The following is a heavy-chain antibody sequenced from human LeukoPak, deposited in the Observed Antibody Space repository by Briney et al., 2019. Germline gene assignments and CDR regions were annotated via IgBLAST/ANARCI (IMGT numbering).Heavy chain of an antibody. CDR1: GYTLTELS. D-gene: IGHD3-16*02. CDR2: FDSEDGET. CDR3: ATVHYDYVWGSYRPDAFDI. V-gene: IGHV1-24*01. Sequence: ASVKVSCKVSGYTLTELSMHWVRQAPGKGVEWMGGFDSEDGETIYGQKFQGRVTMTEDTSTDTAYMELSSLRSEDTAVYYCATVHYDYVWGSYRPDAFDIWGQGTMVTVSS. J-gene: IGHJ3*02.